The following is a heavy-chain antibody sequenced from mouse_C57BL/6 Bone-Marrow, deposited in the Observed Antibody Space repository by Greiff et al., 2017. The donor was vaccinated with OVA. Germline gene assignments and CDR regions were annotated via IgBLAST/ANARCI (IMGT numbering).Heavy chain of an antibody. CDR1: GFTFSSYA. J-gene: IGHJ2*01. CDR2: ISDGGSYT. V-gene: IGHV5-4*01. D-gene: IGHD1-1*01. CDR3: ARDRAITTVVATDLDY. Sequence: EVQRVESGGGLVKPGGSLKLSCAASGFTFSSYAMSWVRQTPEKRLEWVATISDGGSYTYYPDNVKGRFTISRDNAKNNLYLQMSHLKSEDTAMYYCARDRAITTVVATDLDYWGQGTTLTVSS.